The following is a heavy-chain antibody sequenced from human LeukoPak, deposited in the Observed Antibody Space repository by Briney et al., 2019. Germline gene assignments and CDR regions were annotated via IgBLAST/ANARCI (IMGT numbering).Heavy chain of an antibody. V-gene: IGHV3-21*01. CDR2: ITSSSSYI. CDR1: GFTLSGYS. Sequence: GGSLRLSCAASGFTLSGYSMNWVRQAPGKGLEWVSSITSSSSYIYYSDSVKGRFTISRDNAKNSMYLQMNSLRAEDTAVYYCARCGGGNPRWFDPWGQGTLVTVSS. D-gene: IGHD4-23*01. J-gene: IGHJ5*02. CDR3: ARCGGGNPRWFDP.